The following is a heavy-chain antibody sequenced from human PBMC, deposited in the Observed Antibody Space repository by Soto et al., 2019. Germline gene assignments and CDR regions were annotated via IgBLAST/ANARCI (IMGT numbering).Heavy chain of an antibody. CDR3: AKDLRIGPIYYGMDV. Sequence: GGSLRLSCAASGFTFSSYGMHWVRQAPGKGLEWVAVISYDGSNKYYADSVKGRFTISRDNSKNTLYLQINSLRAEDTAVYYCAKDLRIGPIYYGMDVWGQGTTVTVSS. J-gene: IGHJ6*02. CDR1: GFTFSSYG. D-gene: IGHD1-26*01. V-gene: IGHV3-30*18. CDR2: ISYDGSNK.